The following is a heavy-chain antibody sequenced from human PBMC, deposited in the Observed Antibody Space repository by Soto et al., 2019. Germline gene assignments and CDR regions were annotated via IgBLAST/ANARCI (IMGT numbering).Heavy chain of an antibody. CDR1: GGSISSDNW. V-gene: IGHV4-4*02. CDR2: IYHSGST. CDR3: ARHGYYNLEY. D-gene: IGHD1-26*01. J-gene: IGHJ4*02. Sequence: QVQLQESGPGLVKPSGTLSLTCAVSGGSISSDNWWGWVRQPPGKGLEWIGEIYHSGSTNYNPSLKXXVXIXXDKSKNQFSLILSSVTAADTAVYYCARHGYYNLEYWGQGTLVTVSS.